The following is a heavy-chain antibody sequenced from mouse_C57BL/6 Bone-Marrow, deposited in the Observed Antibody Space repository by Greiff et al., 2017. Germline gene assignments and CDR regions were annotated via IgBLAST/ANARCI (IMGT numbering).Heavy chain of an antibody. V-gene: IGHV1-69*01. Sequence: QVQLQQPGAELVMPGASVKLSCKASGYTFTSYWMHWVKQRPGQGLEWIGEIDPSDSYTNYNQKFKGKSTLTVDKSSSTAYMQLSSLTSEDSAVYYCATDWDKNFDYWGQGTTLTVSS. CDR1: GYTFTSYW. D-gene: IGHD4-1*01. J-gene: IGHJ2*01. CDR3: ATDWDKNFDY. CDR2: IDPSDSYT.